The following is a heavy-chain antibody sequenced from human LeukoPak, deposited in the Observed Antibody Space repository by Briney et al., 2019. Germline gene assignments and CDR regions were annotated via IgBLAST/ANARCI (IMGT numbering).Heavy chain of an antibody. CDR3: ARDRASWYYYYMDV. CDR1: GFTFSSYG. Sequence: PGGSLRLSCAASGFTFSSYGMHWVRQAPGKGLEWVSSISSSSSYIYYADSVKGRFTISRDNAKNSSSLQMSTLRAEDTAVYYCARDRASWYYYYMDVWGKGTTVTISS. CDR2: ISSSSSYI. V-gene: IGHV3-21*01. J-gene: IGHJ6*03.